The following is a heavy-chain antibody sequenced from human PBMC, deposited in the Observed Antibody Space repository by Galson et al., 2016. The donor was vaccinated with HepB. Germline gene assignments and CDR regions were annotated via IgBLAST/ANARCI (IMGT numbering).Heavy chain of an antibody. Sequence: SLRLSCAASGFTFSTYTMSRVRQAPGKGLEWVSGINGAGGSTYYADSVKGRFTISRDNSNNTLYLQMSSLKVEDTAMYYCAKDRYWNRDFDYWGQGTLVTVSS. CDR2: INGAGGST. D-gene: IGHD1-1*01. V-gene: IGHV3-23*01. CDR3: AKDRYWNRDFDY. CDR1: GFTFSTYT. J-gene: IGHJ4*02.